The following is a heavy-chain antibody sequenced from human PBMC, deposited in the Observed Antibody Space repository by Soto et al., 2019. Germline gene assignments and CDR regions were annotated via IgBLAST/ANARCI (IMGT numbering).Heavy chain of an antibody. CDR1: GGSFSGYY. CDR3: ARRTGGDGTFDY. Sequence: PSETLSLTCAVYGGSFSGYYWSWIRQPPGKGLEWIGSIFYIGSTDYNPSLKRRVTMSVDTSTNHFSLRLSSVTAADTAVYYCARRTGGDGTFDYWGQGALVTVSS. CDR2: IFYIGST. V-gene: IGHV4-34*12. J-gene: IGHJ4*02. D-gene: IGHD2-8*02.